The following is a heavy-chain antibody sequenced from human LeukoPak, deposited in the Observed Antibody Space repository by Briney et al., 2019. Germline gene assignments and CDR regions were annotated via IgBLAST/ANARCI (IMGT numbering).Heavy chain of an antibody. CDR1: GYSFASYW. Sequence: GESLKISCKASGYSFASYWIGWVRQMSGKGLEWMAIIHPNDGSSIYSPSFEGQVTTSADKSINTAYLEWSTLKASDTAIYYCARHNNWAFDYWDRGTLLTVSS. CDR3: ARHNNWAFDY. CDR2: IHPNDGSS. D-gene: IGHD2/OR15-2a*01. V-gene: IGHV5-51*01. J-gene: IGHJ4*02.